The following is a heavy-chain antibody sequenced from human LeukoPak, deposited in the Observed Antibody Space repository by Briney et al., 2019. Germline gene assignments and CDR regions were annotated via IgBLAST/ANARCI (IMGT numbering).Heavy chain of an antibody. CDR3: ATLVLAPSAAGLYYYYYYGMDV. V-gene: IGHV3-30-3*02. Sequence: PGGSLRLSCAASGFTFSSYAMHWVRQAPGKGLEWVAVISYDGSNKYYADSVKGRFTISRDNSKNTLYLQMNSLRAEDTAVYYCATLVLAPSAAGLYYYYYYGMDVWGQGTTVTVSS. CDR2: ISYDGSNK. J-gene: IGHJ6*02. CDR1: GFTFSSYA. D-gene: IGHD6-13*01.